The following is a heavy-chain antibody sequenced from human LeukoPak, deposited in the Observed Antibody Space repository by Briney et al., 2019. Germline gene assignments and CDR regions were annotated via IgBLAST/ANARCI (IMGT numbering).Heavy chain of an antibody. Sequence: GGTLRLSCAASGFTFSSYAMNWVRQAPGKGLEWVSAISGSGGSTYYADSVKGRFTISRDNSKNTLYLQMNSLRAEDTAVYYCAKEGKTRNWNYYQAKPVYWGQGTLVTVSS. D-gene: IGHD1-7*01. CDR3: AKEGKTRNWNYYQAKPVY. CDR2: ISGSGGST. J-gene: IGHJ4*02. V-gene: IGHV3-23*01. CDR1: GFTFSSYA.